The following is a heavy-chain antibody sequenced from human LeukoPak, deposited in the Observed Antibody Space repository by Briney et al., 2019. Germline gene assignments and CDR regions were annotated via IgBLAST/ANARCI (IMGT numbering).Heavy chain of an antibody. CDR1: GYTFTSYA. CDR2: INTNTGNP. Sequence: ASVKVSCKASGYTFTSYAMNWVRQAPGQGLEWMGWINTNTGNPTYAQGFTGRFVFSLDTSVSTAYLQISSLKAEDTAVYYCARDFAAAGSNWFDPWGQGTLVTVSS. V-gene: IGHV7-4-1*02. J-gene: IGHJ5*02. D-gene: IGHD6-13*01. CDR3: ARDFAAAGSNWFDP.